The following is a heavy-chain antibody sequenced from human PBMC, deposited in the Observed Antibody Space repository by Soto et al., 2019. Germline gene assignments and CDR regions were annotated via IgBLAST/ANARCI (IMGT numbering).Heavy chain of an antibody. CDR2: ISYSGSA. CDR3: ARRYGGTFDY. J-gene: IGHJ4*02. D-gene: IGHD2-15*01. V-gene: IGHV4-30-4*01. Sequence: SETLSLTCTVSGGSISSGNYYWSWIRQPPGKGLEWIGFISYSGSAYYNASLKSRLTISVDTSKNQFSLNLNFVTAADTAVYYCARRYGGTFDYWGQGTLVTVSS. CDR1: GGSISSGNYY.